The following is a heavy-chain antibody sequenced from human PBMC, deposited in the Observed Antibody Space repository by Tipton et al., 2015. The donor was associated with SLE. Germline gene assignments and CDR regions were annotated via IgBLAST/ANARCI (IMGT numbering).Heavy chain of an antibody. Sequence: TLSLTCTVSGDSISSTTFYWGWVRQPPGKGLEWIGKIYYSGSSYYSGNTYYNPSLKSRVTISVDASKDQFSLELESVTAAGTAVYFCVRLIGQLRPSGDWGQGTLVTVSS. CDR3: VRLIGQLRPSGD. V-gene: IGHV4-39*07. J-gene: IGHJ4*02. CDR1: GDSISSTTFY. D-gene: IGHD2-21*01. CDR2: IYYSGSSYYSGNT.